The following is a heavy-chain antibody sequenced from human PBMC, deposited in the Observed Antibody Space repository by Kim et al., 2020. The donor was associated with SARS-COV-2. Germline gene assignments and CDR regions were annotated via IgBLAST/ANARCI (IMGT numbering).Heavy chain of an antibody. Sequence: SGPTLVKPTETLTLTCTVSGFSLSNARMGVSWIRQPPGKALEWLAHIFSNDEKSYSTSLKSRHTISKDTSKSQVVLTITNMAPVDTATYYCARIYKDYDILTGYLNPPDYSGQGTLVSVSS. D-gene: IGHD3-9*01. CDR3: ARIYKDYDILTGYLNPPDY. CDR2: IFSNDEK. J-gene: IGHJ4*02. V-gene: IGHV2-26*01. CDR1: GFSLSNARMG.